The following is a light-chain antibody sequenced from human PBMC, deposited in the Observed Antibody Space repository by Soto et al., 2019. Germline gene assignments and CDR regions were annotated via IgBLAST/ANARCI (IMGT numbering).Light chain of an antibody. CDR3: QQGSSFPRT. J-gene: IGKJ1*01. V-gene: IGKV1-12*01. CDR2: STS. CDR1: QDISNW. Sequence: DIQMTQSPSSVSASVGDRVTITCRASQDISNWLAWYQQKPGKATKLLIYSTSSLQNGFPSRFSGSGSGTEFTLTITSLQPEDFATYYCQQGSSFPRTFGQWTKVEV.